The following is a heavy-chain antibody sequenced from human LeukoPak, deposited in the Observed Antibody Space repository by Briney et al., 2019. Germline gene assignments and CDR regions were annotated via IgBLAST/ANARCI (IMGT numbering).Heavy chain of an antibody. V-gene: IGHV4-39*01. D-gene: IGHD1-26*01. J-gene: IGHJ3*02. CDR1: GGSISSNKYY. CDR2: IFYSGST. Sequence: SETLSLTCTVPGGSISSNKYYWGWIRQPPGKGLEWLVSIFYSGSTSYNPSLKSRVPISVDTSKNQFSLKLSSVTAADTAVYYCATPYSGGYHGLDIWGQGTMVTVSS. CDR3: ATPYSGGYHGLDI.